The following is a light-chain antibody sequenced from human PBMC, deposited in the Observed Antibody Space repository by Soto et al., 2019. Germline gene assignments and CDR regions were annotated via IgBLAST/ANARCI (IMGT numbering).Light chain of an antibody. Sequence: EIVLTQSPATLSVSPGERATLSCRASQSVSSNLAWYQQKPGQAPRLLIYGASTRATGIPARFSGSGSGTEFTPTISLVQSDDFAVYYCQRYNNWPTWTFGQGTQVEIK. V-gene: IGKV3-15*01. CDR1: QSVSSN. CDR2: GAS. CDR3: QRYNNWPTWT. J-gene: IGKJ1*01.